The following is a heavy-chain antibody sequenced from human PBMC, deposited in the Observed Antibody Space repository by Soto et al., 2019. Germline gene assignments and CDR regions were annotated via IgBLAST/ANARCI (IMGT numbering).Heavy chain of an antibody. CDR2: INSDESST. Sequence: GGSLRLSCAASGFTISSYWMHWVRQAPGKGLVWVSRINSDESSTDYADSVKGRFTISRDNSKNTLYLQMNSLRAEDTAVYYCAKARAQYYDFWSGYPVDYWGQGTLVTVS. J-gene: IGHJ4*02. CDR3: AKARAQYYDFWSGYPVDY. CDR1: GFTISSYW. V-gene: IGHV3-74*01. D-gene: IGHD3-3*01.